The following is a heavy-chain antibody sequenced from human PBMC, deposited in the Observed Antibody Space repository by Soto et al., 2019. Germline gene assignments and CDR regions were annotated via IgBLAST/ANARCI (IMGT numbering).Heavy chain of an antibody. J-gene: IGHJ6*03. CDR1: GFTFSDYY. Sequence: QVQLVESGGGLVKPGGSLRLSCAASGFTFSDYYMSWIRQAPGKGLEWVSYISSSGSTIYYADSVKGRFTISRDNAKNALYLQMNRLRAEDTAVYYCAKSAYSSSWYDAYYLDVWGKGTTVTVSS. V-gene: IGHV3-11*01. CDR3: AKSAYSSSWYDAYYLDV. CDR2: ISSSGSTI. D-gene: IGHD6-13*01.